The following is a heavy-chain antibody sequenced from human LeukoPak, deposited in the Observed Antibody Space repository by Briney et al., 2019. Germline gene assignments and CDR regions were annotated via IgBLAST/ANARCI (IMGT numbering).Heavy chain of an antibody. CDR2: IGTIGDT. D-gene: IGHD2-21*01. Sequence: GGSLRLSCAASGFTFSSYDMRWVRQVAGKGLEWVSSIGTIGDTFYPGSVKGRFTISREDAKNSLYLQMNSLRAGDTAVYYCARATVIGSVPVPGYMDVWGKGTTVTVSS. J-gene: IGHJ6*03. CDR3: ARATVIGSVPVPGYMDV. CDR1: GFTFSSYD. V-gene: IGHV3-13*01.